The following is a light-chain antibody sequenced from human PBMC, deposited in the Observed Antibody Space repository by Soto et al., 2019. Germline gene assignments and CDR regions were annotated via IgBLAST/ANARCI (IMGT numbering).Light chain of an antibody. CDR2: DAS. V-gene: IGKV3-11*01. CDR3: QQRSNWPLT. J-gene: IGKJ4*01. Sequence: EIVLTQSPATLSLSPGERATPSCRASQSVSSYLAWYQQKPGQAPRLLIYDASNMATGIPARFSGSGSGTDFTLTISSLEPEDFAVYYCQQRSNWPLTFGGGTKVEIK. CDR1: QSVSSY.